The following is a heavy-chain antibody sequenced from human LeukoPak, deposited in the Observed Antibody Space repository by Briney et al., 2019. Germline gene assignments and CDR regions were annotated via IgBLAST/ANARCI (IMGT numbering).Heavy chain of an antibody. J-gene: IGHJ3*02. CDR3: TRNDYYDSSGYSSEAFDI. D-gene: IGHD3-22*01. V-gene: IGHV3-49*03. CDR1: GFTFGDYA. Sequence: PGGSLRLSCTASGFTFGDYAMSWFRQAPGKGLEWVGFIRSKAYGGTIEYAASVKGRFTISRDDSKSIAYLQMNSLKTEDTAVYYCTRNDYYDSSGYSSEAFDIWGQGTMVTVSS. CDR2: IRSKAYGGTI.